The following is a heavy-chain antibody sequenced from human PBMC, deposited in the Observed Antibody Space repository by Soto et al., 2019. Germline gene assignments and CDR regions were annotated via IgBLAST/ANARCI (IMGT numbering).Heavy chain of an antibody. CDR2: IYTGGST. V-gene: IGHV3-53*04. CDR3: ARCGYYYYMDV. J-gene: IGHJ6*03. Sequence: PGGSLRLSCAAFGFTVSSNYMSWVRQAPGKGLEWVSIIYTGGSTYYADSVKGRFTISRHNSKNTLYLQMNSLRAEDTAVYYCARCGYYYYMDVWGKGTTVTVSS. CDR1: GFTVSSNY.